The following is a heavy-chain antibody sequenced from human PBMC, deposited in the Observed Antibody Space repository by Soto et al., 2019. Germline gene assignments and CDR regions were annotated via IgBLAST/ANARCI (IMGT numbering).Heavy chain of an antibody. J-gene: IGHJ5*02. Sequence: GGSLRLSCAASGFTISSYWMHWVRQAPGKGLEWVSRIKSDGSVTNYADSVKGRFTISRDNAKNTVYLQMNNLRAEDTAMYYCARHPDPGRNWFDPWGQGTMVTVSS. V-gene: IGHV3-74*01. CDR3: ARHPDPGRNWFDP. CDR1: GFTISSYW. CDR2: IKSDGSVT.